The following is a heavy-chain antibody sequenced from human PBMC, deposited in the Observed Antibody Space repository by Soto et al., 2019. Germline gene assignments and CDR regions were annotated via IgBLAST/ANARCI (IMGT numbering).Heavy chain of an antibody. CDR2: ISAYNGNT. CDR3: ARDQVYDYVRTGFDP. CDR1: GYTFTSYG. V-gene: IGHV1-18*01. D-gene: IGHD3-16*01. Sequence: ASVKVSCKASGYTFTSYGISWVRQAPGQGLEWMGWISAYNGNTNYAQKLQGRVTMTTDTSTSTAYMELRSLRSDDTAVYYCARDQVYDYVRTGFDPWGQGTLVTVSP. J-gene: IGHJ5*02.